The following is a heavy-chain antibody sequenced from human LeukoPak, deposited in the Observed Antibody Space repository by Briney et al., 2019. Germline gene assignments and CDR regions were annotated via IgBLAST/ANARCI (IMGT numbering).Heavy chain of an antibody. J-gene: IGHJ3*01. V-gene: IGHV3-30*02. CDR3: AKDRRAYCGVACYSGHLDF. CDR1: GFTLSSSG. D-gene: IGHD2-21*01. CDR2: IRYDESNK. Sequence: GGSLRLSCAVSGFTLSSSGMHWVRQAPGKGLEWVSFIRYDESNKYYADSVKGRFTISRDNSKNTLYLQMNILRAEDTAVYFCAKDRRAYCGVACYSGHLDFWRQGTTVTVSS.